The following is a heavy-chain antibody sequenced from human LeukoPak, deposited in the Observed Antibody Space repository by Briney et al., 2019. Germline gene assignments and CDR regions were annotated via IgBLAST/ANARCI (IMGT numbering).Heavy chain of an antibody. J-gene: IGHJ4*02. CDR3: ALAVAGTGLLGVDY. CDR1: GGSVSSGSYY. Sequence: SETLSLTGTVSGGSVSSGSYYWSWIRQPPGKGLEWIGYIYYSGSTNYNPSLKSRVTISVDTSKNQFSLKLSSVTAADTAVYYCALAVAGTGLLGVDYWGQGTLVTVSS. V-gene: IGHV4-61*01. D-gene: IGHD6-19*01. CDR2: IYYSGST.